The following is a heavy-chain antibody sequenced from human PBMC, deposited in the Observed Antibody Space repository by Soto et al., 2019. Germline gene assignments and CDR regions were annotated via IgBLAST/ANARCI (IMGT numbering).Heavy chain of an antibody. J-gene: IGHJ4*02. CDR2: INSDGSST. CDR3: ARVHRIRGYNYYFDY. V-gene: IGHV3-74*01. D-gene: IGHD6-25*01. CDR1: GFTFSSYW. Sequence: EVQLVESGGGLVQPGGSLRLSCAASGFTFSSYWMHWVRQAPGKGLVWVSRINSDGSSTSYADSVKGRFTISRDNAKNTLYLQMNSLRAEDTAVYYCARVHRIRGYNYYFDYWGQGILVTVSS.